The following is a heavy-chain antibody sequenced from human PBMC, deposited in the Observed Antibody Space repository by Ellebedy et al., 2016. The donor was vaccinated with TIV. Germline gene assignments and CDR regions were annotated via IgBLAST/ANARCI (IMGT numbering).Heavy chain of an antibody. D-gene: IGHD3-16*02. V-gene: IGHV3-11*01. Sequence: PGGSLRLSCAASGFTFSDYYMSRIRQAPGQGLEWVAYISSSGSTMYYADSVKGRFTISRDNAKNSLYLQMDSLRADDTAVYYCARAYYTFGGVIVSNWGQGTLVTVSS. CDR3: ARAYYTFGGVIVSN. CDR2: ISSSGSTM. J-gene: IGHJ4*02. CDR1: GFTFSDYY.